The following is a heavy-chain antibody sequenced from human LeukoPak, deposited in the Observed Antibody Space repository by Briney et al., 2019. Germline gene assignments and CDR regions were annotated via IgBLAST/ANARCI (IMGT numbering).Heavy chain of an antibody. D-gene: IGHD6-13*01. V-gene: IGHV4-34*01. CDR3: ARYSRIAAAGNYRYFQH. CDR2: INHGGST. CDR1: GGSFSGYY. Sequence: PSETLSLTCAVYGGSFSGYYWSWIRQPPGKGLEWIGEINHGGSTNYNPSLKSRVTISVDTSKNQFSLKLSSVTAADTAVYYCARYSRIAAAGNYRYFQHWGQGTLVTVSS. J-gene: IGHJ1*01.